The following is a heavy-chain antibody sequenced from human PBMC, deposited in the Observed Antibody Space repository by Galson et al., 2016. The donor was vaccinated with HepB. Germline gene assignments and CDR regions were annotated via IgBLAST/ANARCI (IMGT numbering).Heavy chain of an antibody. J-gene: IGHJ4*02. V-gene: IGHV4-39*01. Sequence: LSLTCVVSGGSISSNNWWSWLRQPPGKGLEYIGSIYYSGSTYYNPSLKSRVTISVDTSKNQFSLKLSSVTAADTAVYYCARHYHYGSGSYYPFEYWGQGTLVTVSS. D-gene: IGHD3-10*01. CDR3: ARHYHYGSGSYYPFEY. CDR2: IYYSGST. CDR1: GGSISSNNW.